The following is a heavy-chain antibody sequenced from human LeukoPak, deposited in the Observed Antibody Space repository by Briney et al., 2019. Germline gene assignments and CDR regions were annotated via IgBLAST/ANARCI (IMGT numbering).Heavy chain of an antibody. CDR1: GGSISSSSYY. V-gene: IGHV4-39*01. D-gene: IGHD3-22*01. CDR2: IYCSGST. CDR3: ARHGLRSIVASYMDV. Sequence: SETLSLTCTVSGGSISSSSYYWGWIRQPPGKGLEWIGSIYCSGSTYYNPSLKSRVTISVDTSKNQFSLKLSSVTAADTAVYYCARHGLRSIVASYMDVWGKGTTVTVSS. J-gene: IGHJ6*03.